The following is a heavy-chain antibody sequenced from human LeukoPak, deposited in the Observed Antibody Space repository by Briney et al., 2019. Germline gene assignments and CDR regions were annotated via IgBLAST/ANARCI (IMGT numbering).Heavy chain of an antibody. V-gene: IGHV4-59*01. Sequence: SETLSLTCAVSGGSISSYYWNWIRQPPGKGLERIGYIYYSGSTNYNPSLKSRVTISIDTSKNQLSLQLTSVTAADTAVYYCATDVRGLVPYYFDFWGQGTLVTVSS. CDR2: IYYSGST. CDR1: GGSISSYY. CDR3: ATDVRGLVPYYFDF. D-gene: IGHD3-10*02. J-gene: IGHJ4*01.